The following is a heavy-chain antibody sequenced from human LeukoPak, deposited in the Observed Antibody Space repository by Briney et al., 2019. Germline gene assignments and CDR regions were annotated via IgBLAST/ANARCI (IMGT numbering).Heavy chain of an antibody. D-gene: IGHD1-26*01. CDR3: AKDQGYSGSYYLVY. CDR2: ISGSGGST. V-gene: IGHV3-23*01. CDR1: GFTFSSYA. Sequence: GGSLRLSCAASGFTFSSYAMSWVRQAPGKGLEWVSAISGSGGSTYYADSVTGRFTISRDNSKNTLYLQMNSLRAEDTAVYYCAKDQGYSGSYYLVYWGQGTLVTVSS. J-gene: IGHJ4*02.